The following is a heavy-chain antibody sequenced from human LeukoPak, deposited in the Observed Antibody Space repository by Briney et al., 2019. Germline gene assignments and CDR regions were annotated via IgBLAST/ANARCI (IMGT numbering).Heavy chain of an antibody. CDR2: INHSGST. Sequence: SETLSLTCAVYVGSFSGYYWSWIRQPPGKGLVWIGEINHSGSTNYNSSLKSRVIISVDTSKNQFSLKLSSVTAADTAVYYCARGYYGSGSHCCHMDVWGKGTTITVS. D-gene: IGHD3-10*01. CDR3: ARGYYGSGSHCCHMDV. J-gene: IGHJ6*03. CDR1: VGSFSGYY. V-gene: IGHV4-34*01.